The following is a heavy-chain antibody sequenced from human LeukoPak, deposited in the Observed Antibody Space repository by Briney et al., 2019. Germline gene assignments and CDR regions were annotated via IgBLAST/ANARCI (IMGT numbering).Heavy chain of an antibody. V-gene: IGHV3-21*01. Sequence: PGGSLRLSCAASGFTFSSYSMNWVRLAPGKGLEWVSSISSSSSYIYYADSVKGRFTISRDNAKNSLYLQVNSLRDEDTAVYYCARAGGLLWFGEVLESSDAFHIWGQGTMVTVSS. CDR3: ARAGGLLWFGEVLESSDAFHI. CDR2: ISSSSSYI. CDR1: GFTFSSYS. J-gene: IGHJ3*02. D-gene: IGHD3-10*01.